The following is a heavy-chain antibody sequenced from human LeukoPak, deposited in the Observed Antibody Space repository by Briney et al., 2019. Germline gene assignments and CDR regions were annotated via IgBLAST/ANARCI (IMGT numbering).Heavy chain of an antibody. J-gene: IGHJ4*02. Sequence: GGSLRLSCAASGFTFSSYSMNWVRQAPGKGLEWVSSISSSSSYIYYADSVKGRFTISRDNAKNSLYLQMNSLRAEDTAVYYCARALDDFWSGFDHWGQGTLVTVSS. V-gene: IGHV3-21*01. CDR1: GFTFSSYS. CDR2: ISSSSSYI. CDR3: ARALDDFWSGFDH. D-gene: IGHD3-3*01.